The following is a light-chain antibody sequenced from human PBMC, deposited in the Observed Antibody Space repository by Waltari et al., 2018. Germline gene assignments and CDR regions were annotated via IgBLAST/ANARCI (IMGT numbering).Light chain of an antibody. Sequence: DVVMTQSPLSLPITPGQLASMTCRSSQSLLHSNGNTYLSWFLQKPGQPPRRLIYKVSNRDSGVPDRFSGSGAGTDFTLKISRVEAEDVGVYYCMQGTHFPPTFGQGTKVEIK. CDR2: KVS. CDR1: QSLLHSNGNTY. CDR3: MQGTHFPPT. V-gene: IGKV2-30*02. J-gene: IGKJ1*01.